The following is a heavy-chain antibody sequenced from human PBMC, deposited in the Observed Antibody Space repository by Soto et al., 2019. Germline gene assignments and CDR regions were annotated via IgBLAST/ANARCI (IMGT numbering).Heavy chain of an antibody. J-gene: IGHJ3*02. V-gene: IGHV3-33*01. D-gene: IGHD5-12*01. CDR3: ARDGPVEMATIIAFDI. CDR2: IWYDGSNK. Sequence: QVQLVESGGGVVQPGRSLRLSCAASGFTFSSYGMHWVRQAPGKGLEWVAVIWYDGSNKYYADSVKGRFTISRDNSKNTLYLQMNSLIAEDTAVYYCARDGPVEMATIIAFDIWGQGTMVTVSS. CDR1: GFTFSSYG.